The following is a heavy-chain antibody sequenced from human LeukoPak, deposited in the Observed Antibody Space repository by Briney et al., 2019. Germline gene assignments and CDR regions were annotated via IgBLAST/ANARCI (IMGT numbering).Heavy chain of an antibody. Sequence: KSGGSLRLSCAASGFTVSDHYMDWVRQAPGTGLEWIGRIRDKEYAASVKGRFTISSDDSKNSVYLQMNSLKTEDTATYYCVGDLTGTSSNYWGQGTQVTVSS. V-gene: IGHV3-69-1*01. CDR1: GFTVSDHY. CDR2: IRDK. D-gene: IGHD1-7*01. J-gene: IGHJ4*02. CDR3: VGDLTGTSSNY.